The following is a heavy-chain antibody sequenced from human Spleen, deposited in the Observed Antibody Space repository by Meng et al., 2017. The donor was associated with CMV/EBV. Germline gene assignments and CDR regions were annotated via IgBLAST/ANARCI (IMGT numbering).Heavy chain of an antibody. V-gene: IGHV1-46*01. D-gene: IGHD3-3*01. Sequence: YSFFTNCLHRVPQDPGQGLEWMGILNPSDSDTRYAQKFQGRLTMTRDPSTSTVNMELSSLTSEDTAVYYCARDGGTIFDIVNYAFDIWGQGTMVTVSS. CDR2: LNPSDSDT. CDR3: ARDGGTIFDIVNYAFDI. CDR1: YSFFTNC. J-gene: IGHJ3*02.